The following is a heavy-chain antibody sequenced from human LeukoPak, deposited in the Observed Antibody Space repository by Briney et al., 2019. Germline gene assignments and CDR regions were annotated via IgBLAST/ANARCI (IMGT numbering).Heavy chain of an antibody. Sequence: ASVKVSCKASGYTFTGYYMHWVRQAPGQGLEWMGWINPNSGGTNYAQKFQGRVTMTRDTSISTAYMELSRLRSDDTAVYYCARGDDSSGYYYYYYYMDVWSKGTTVTVSS. V-gene: IGHV1-2*02. J-gene: IGHJ6*03. CDR2: INPNSGGT. CDR3: ARGDDSSGYYYYYYYMDV. D-gene: IGHD3-22*01. CDR1: GYTFTGYY.